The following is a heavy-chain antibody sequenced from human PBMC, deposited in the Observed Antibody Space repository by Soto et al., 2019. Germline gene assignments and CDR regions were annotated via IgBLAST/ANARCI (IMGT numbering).Heavy chain of an antibody. D-gene: IGHD2-2*01. CDR2: ISGSGGST. V-gene: IGHV3-23*01. CDR1: GFTFSSYA. J-gene: IGHJ4*02. Sequence: GGSLRLSCAASGFTFSSYAMSWVRQAPGKGLEWVSAISGSGGSTYYADSVKGRFTISRDNSKNTLYLQMNSLRAEDTAVYYCAKDTAFLYCSSTSCYFDYWGQGTLVTVSS. CDR3: AKDTAFLYCSSTSCYFDY.